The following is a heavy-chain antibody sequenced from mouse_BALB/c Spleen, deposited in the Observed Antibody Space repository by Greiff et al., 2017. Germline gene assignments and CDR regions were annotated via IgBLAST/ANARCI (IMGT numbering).Heavy chain of an antibody. Sequence: QVQLKQSGAELAKPGASVKMSCKASGYTFTSYWMHWVKQRPGQGLEWIGYINPSTGYTEYNQKFKDKATLTADKSSSTAYMQLSSLTSEDSAVYYCARGGLGLDYWGQGTTLTVSS. CDR2: INPSTGYT. V-gene: IGHV1-7*01. CDR1: GYTFTSYW. D-gene: IGHD4-1*01. CDR3: ARGGLGLDY. J-gene: IGHJ2*01.